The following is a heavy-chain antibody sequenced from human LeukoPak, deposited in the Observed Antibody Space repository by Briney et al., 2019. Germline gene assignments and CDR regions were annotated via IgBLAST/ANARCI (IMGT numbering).Heavy chain of an antibody. Sequence: GGSLRLSCAASGFTVSSNYMSWVRQAPGKGLEWVSVIYSGGSTYYADSVKGRFTISRDNSKNTLYPQMNSLRAEDTAVYYCARDQYGDYVFNYWGQGTLVTVSS. J-gene: IGHJ4*02. V-gene: IGHV3-53*01. D-gene: IGHD4-17*01. CDR2: IYSGGST. CDR3: ARDQYGDYVFNY. CDR1: GFTVSSNY.